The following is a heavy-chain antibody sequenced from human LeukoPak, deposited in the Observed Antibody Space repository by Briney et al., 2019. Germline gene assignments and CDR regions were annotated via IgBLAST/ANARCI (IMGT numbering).Heavy chain of an antibody. Sequence: PGGSLRLSCAASAFTFSSYWMHWVRQGPGKGLVWGARINSDGTTTNYADSVKGRFTISRDNARNTLYLQMNSLTADDTAVYYCARGYYSGSRIDYWGQGTLVTVSS. J-gene: IGHJ4*02. D-gene: IGHD6-13*01. CDR3: ARGYYSGSRIDY. V-gene: IGHV3-74*01. CDR1: AFTFSSYW. CDR2: INSDGTTT.